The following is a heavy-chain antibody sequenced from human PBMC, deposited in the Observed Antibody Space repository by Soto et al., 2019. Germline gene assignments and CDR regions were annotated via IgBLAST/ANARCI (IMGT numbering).Heavy chain of an antibody. V-gene: IGHV3-33*01. CDR1: GFIFRSYG. Sequence: QVQLVESGGGVVQPGRSLRLSCAASGFIFRSYGMHWVRQAPGKGLEWVAVICYDGSNQYYADSVKGRFTISRDNSKNTLSLQMNSLRAEDTAVYYCAREAYGGEGPLDCWGQGTLVTVSS. CDR2: ICYDGSNQ. J-gene: IGHJ4*02. CDR3: AREAYGGEGPLDC. D-gene: IGHD4-17*01.